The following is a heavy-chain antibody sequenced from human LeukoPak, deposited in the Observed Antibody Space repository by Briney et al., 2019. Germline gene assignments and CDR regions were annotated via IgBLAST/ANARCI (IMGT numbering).Heavy chain of an antibody. CDR1: GFTFSNFV. Sequence: PGGSLRLSCSASGFTFSNFVMHWVRQAPGKGLEYVAIINDNGYNTDYAGSVKGRFTVARDNSKNTLYLQMSSLRPEDTAVYYCVKGGSGSYYWFVDYWGQGTLVTVSS. V-gene: IGHV3-64D*09. D-gene: IGHD3-10*01. CDR2: INDNGYNT. J-gene: IGHJ4*02. CDR3: VKGGSGSYYWFVDY.